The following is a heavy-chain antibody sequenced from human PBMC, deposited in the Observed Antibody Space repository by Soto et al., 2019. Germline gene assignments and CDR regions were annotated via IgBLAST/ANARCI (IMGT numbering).Heavy chain of an antibody. CDR2: ISSSSSTI. D-gene: IGHD3-3*01. CDR3: ARVTSLYYDFWSGYRPYGMDV. Sequence: GGSLRLSCAASGFTFSSYSMNWVRQAPGKGLEWVSYISSSSSTIYYADSVKGRFTISRDNAKNSLYLQMNSLRDEDTAVYYCARVTSLYYDFWSGYRPYGMDVWGQGTTVTVSS. J-gene: IGHJ6*02. CDR1: GFTFSSYS. V-gene: IGHV3-48*02.